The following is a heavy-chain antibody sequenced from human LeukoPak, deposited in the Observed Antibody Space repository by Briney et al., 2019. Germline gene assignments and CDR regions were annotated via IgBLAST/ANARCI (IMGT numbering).Heavy chain of an antibody. Sequence: ASVKVSCKASGYTFTRHYMHWVRQAPGQGLEWMGIINPSGDITSYAQKFQGRVIMTRDMSTSTVYMALSSLRSEDTAVYYCARFAVHRRLAVAGQFGLDYWGQGTLVTVSS. D-gene: IGHD6-19*01. V-gene: IGHV1-46*01. J-gene: IGHJ4*02. CDR3: ARFAVHRRLAVAGQFGLDY. CDR1: GYTFTRHY. CDR2: INPSGDIT.